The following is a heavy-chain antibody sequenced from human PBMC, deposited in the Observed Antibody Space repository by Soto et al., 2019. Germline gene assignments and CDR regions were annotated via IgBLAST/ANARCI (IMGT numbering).Heavy chain of an antibody. CDR2: IWYDGSNK. CDR3: ARDMARSSSWYWIHDDYGMDV. D-gene: IGHD6-13*01. J-gene: IGHJ6*02. V-gene: IGHV3-33*01. Sequence: PGGSLRLSCAASGFTFSSYGMHWVRQAPGKGLEWVAVIWYDGSNKYYADSVKGRFTISRDNSKNTLYLQMNSLRAEDTAVYYCARDMARSSSWYWIHDDYGMDVWSQGTTVTVSS. CDR1: GFTFSSYG.